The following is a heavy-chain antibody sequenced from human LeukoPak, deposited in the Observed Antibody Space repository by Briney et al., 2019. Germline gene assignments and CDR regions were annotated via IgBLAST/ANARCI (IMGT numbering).Heavy chain of an antibody. CDR2: ISGSGRTI. D-gene: IGHD5-12*01. V-gene: IGHV3-48*03. CDR1: GFTFSSYE. CDR3: ASPQTSGYAFGY. J-gene: IGHJ4*02. Sequence: PGGSLRLSCAASGFTFSSYEMIWVRQAPGKGLECVSYISGSGRTIYYADSVKGRFTISRDNAKNSLYLQMYSLRAGDTAAYYCASPQTSGYAFGYWAQGTLVTVSS.